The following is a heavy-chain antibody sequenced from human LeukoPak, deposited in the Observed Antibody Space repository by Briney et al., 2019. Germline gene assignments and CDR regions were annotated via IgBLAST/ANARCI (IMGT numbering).Heavy chain of an antibody. D-gene: IGHD3-22*01. V-gene: IGHV4-59*07. J-gene: IGHJ4*02. CDR3: ARVSSGYSNYFDY. CDR1: GGSISSYY. CDR2: IYYSGST. Sequence: ADTLSLTCTVSGGSISSYYWSWIRQPPGKALEWCGYIYYSGSTNYNPSLKSRVPISVDTSKNHFSLKLSSVTAADTGVYYCARVSSGYSNYFDYWGQGTLVTVSS.